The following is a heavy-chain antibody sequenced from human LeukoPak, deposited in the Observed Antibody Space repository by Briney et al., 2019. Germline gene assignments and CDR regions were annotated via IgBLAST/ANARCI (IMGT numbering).Heavy chain of an antibody. CDR2: IYAGNGNT. J-gene: IGHJ3*02. Sequence: ASVKVSCKASGYTFTSYAMHWVRQAPGQRLEWMGWIYAGNGNTKYSQKFQGRVTITRDTSASTAYMELSSLRSEDTAVYYCAGSSVGFFDAFDIWGQGTMVTVSS. V-gene: IGHV1-3*01. CDR1: GYTFTSYA. D-gene: IGHD1-26*01. CDR3: AGSSVGFFDAFDI.